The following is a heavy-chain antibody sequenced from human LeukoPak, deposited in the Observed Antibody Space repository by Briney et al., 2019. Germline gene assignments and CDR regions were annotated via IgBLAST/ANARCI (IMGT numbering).Heavy chain of an antibody. D-gene: IGHD6-13*01. V-gene: IGHV1-18*01. CDR3: ARPNTDAAGYYFDY. CDR1: GYTFISYG. Sequence: ASVKVSCKASGYTFISYGVSWVRQAPGQGLEWMGWIDTYGGSTNYAQNLQGRVTVTTDTPTTTVYMELRSLRSDDTAVYYCARPNTDAAGYYFDYWGQGTLVTVSS. CDR2: IDTYGGST. J-gene: IGHJ4*02.